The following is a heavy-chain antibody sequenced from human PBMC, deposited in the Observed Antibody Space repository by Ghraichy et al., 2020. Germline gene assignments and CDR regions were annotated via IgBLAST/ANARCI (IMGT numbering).Heavy chain of an antibody. D-gene: IGHD1-14*01. CDR1: GDPLTAYF. CDR2: FYPTDGRT. V-gene: IGHV1-46*01. J-gene: IGHJ5*02. Sequence: ASVKVSCKTSGDPLTAYFVHWVRQAPGQGLEWVGIFYPTDGRTHYAQKFRGRVSMTRDTSTSTVYMELTSLTSEDTAVYYCAREQPNTPWFDPWGQGSLVTVSS. CDR3: AREQPNTPWFDP.